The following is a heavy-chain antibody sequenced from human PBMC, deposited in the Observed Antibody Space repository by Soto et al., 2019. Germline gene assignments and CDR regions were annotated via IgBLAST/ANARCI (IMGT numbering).Heavy chain of an antibody. CDR1: GCKFVNYC. Sequence: EPLNISCKVSGCKFVNYCSSWVRQIPVKGLEWMWIIYPGVSDTIYSPSFQGQATISADKSISTAYLQWSSLKASDTAMYYCARLRLHYYFYSGMDIWGQGTTVTVSS. J-gene: IGHJ6*02. CDR3: ARLRLHYYFYSGMDI. D-gene: IGHD5-12*01. V-gene: IGHV5-51*01. CDR2: IYPGVSDT.